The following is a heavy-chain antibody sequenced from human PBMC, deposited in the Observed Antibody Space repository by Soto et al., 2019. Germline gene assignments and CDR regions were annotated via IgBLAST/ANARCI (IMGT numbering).Heavy chain of an antibody. CDR3: ARVNYYDSSGYYSDRYNWFDP. Sequence: QVQLVQSGAEVKKPGASVKVSCKASGYTFTSYGISWVRQAPGQGLEWMGWISAYNGNTNYAQKLQGRVTMTTDTSTSTAYMELRSLRSDDTAVYYCARVNYYDSSGYYSDRYNWFDPWGQGTLVTVSS. D-gene: IGHD3-22*01. V-gene: IGHV1-18*01. CDR1: GYTFTSYG. CDR2: ISAYNGNT. J-gene: IGHJ5*02.